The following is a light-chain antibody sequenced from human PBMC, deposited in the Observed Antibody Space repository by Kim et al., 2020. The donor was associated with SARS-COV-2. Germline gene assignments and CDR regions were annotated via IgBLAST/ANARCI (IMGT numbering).Light chain of an antibody. Sequence: ASVGDRVTITCRASQSISSYLNWYQQKPGKAPKLLIYAASSLQSGVPSRFSGSGSGTDFTLTISSLQPEDFATYYCQQSSSTPWTFGQGTKVDIK. CDR2: AAS. J-gene: IGKJ1*01. V-gene: IGKV1-39*01. CDR1: QSISSY. CDR3: QQSSSTPWT.